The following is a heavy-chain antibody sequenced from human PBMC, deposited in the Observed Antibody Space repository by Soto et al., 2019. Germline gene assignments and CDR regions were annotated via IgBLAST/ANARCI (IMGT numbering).Heavy chain of an antibody. D-gene: IGHD3-22*01. V-gene: IGHV3-33*01. Sequence: QVQLVESGGGVVQPGRSLRLSCAASGFRFSSYGMNWVRQSPGKGLEWVAVIWHDGSNKFYGNSVKGRFTISRDNSRNTLYLQLNSLSDEDTAVYYCSTEGKDDSVKGGFDNGGQGTLVTVSS. CDR2: IWHDGSNK. J-gene: IGHJ4*02. CDR1: GFRFSSYG. CDR3: STEGKDDSVKGGFDN.